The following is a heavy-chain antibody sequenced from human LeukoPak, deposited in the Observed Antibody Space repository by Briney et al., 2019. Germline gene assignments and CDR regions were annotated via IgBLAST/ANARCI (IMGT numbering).Heavy chain of an antibody. CDR2: IRSKAYGGTT. CDR3: TRDDSAVRYYYYYYMDV. V-gene: IGHV3-49*04. J-gene: IGHJ6*03. CDR1: GFTFGDYA. Sequence: GGSLRLSCTASGFTFGDYAMSWVRQAPGKGLEWVGFIRSKAYGGTTEYAASVEDRFTISRDDSKSIAYLQMNSLKTEDTAVYYCTRDDSAVRYYYYYYMDVWGKGTTVTVSS. D-gene: IGHD2-21*02.